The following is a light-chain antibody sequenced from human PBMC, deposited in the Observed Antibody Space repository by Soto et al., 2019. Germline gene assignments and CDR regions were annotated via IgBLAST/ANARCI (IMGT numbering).Light chain of an antibody. V-gene: IGKV1-5*01. CDR3: QQYNNWPGT. CDR2: DAS. J-gene: IGKJ4*01. CDR1: QSISSW. Sequence: DIRMTQSPSTLSASVGDRVTITCRASQSISSWLAWYQQKPGKAPKLLIYDASSLESGVPSRFSGSRSGTEFTLTISSLRSDDFAIYFCQQYNNWPGTFGGGTKVEIK.